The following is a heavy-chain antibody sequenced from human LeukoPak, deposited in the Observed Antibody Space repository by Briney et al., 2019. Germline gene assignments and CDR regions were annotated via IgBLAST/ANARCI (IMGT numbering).Heavy chain of an antibody. CDR2: INWNGGST. J-gene: IGHJ6*02. D-gene: IGHD3-10*01. V-gene: IGHV3-20*04. CDR1: GFTFDDYG. Sequence: GGSLRLSCAASGFTFDDYGMSWVRQAPGKGLEWVSGINWNGGSTGYADSVKGRFTISRDNAKNSLYLQMNSLRAEDTALYYCARYYYGSGSYYIRYYYYGMDVWGQGTTVTVSS. CDR3: ARYYYGSGSYYIRYYYYGMDV.